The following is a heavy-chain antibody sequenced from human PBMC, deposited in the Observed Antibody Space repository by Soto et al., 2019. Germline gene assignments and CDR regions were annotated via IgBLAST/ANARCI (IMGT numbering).Heavy chain of an antibody. J-gene: IGHJ6*02. CDR3: ARDFGYDDV. Sequence: EVQLVESGGGLVQPGGSLRLSCAASGFTFSIYDMNWVRQAPGKGLEWVSYISRSSSTMYYADSVKGRFTISRDNDKNSLYLQMNRLRDEDTAVYYCARDFGYDDVWGQGTTVTVSS. CDR2: ISRSSSTM. V-gene: IGHV3-48*02. D-gene: IGHD3-22*01. CDR1: GFTFSIYD.